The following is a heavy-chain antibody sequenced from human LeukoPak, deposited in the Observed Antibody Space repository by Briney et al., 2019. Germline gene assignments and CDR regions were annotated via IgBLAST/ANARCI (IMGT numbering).Heavy chain of an antibody. D-gene: IGHD3-3*01. CDR1: GGPISSGGYS. J-gene: IGHJ4*02. V-gene: IGHV4-30-2*01. Sequence: PSETLSLTCAVSGGPISSGGYSWSWIRQPPGKGLEWIGYIYHSGSTYYNPSLKSRVTISVDRSKNQFSLKLSSVTAADTAVYYCARARVAIFDYWGQGTLVTVSS. CDR3: ARARVAIFDY. CDR2: IYHSGST.